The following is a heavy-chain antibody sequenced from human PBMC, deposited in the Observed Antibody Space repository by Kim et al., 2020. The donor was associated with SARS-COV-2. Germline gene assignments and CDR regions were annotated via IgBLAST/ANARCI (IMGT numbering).Heavy chain of an antibody. CDR1: GFTFSTYA. Sequence: GGSLRLSCAASGFTFSTYALTWVRQAPGNGLECVSGISGSGDNTYYADSVKGRFTLSRDNSRNTPYLQMNSLRADDTALYYCARDTFSKNWNEYFHHRGQGTLVTISS. CDR3: ARDTFSKNWNEYFHH. D-gene: IGHD3-16*01. CDR2: ISGSGDNT. J-gene: IGHJ1*01. V-gene: IGHV3-23*01.